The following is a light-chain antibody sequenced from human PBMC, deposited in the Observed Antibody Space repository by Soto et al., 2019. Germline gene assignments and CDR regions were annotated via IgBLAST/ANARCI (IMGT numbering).Light chain of an antibody. J-gene: IGKJ5*01. CDR2: GAS. CDR1: QSVTTY. V-gene: IGKV3-15*01. CDR3: QQYTNWPPNT. Sequence: TQFPPTLSLSPGESATLSCRASQSVTTYLAWYQQKPGQAPRLLIYGASTRATGVPARFSGRGSGTEFTLTISSLQSEDFAVYYCQQYTNWPPNTFGQGRLLEI.